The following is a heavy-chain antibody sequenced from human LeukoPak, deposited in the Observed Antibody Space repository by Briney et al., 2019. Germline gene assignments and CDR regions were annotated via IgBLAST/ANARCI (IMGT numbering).Heavy chain of an antibody. CDR3: ASLTLGGNSTYDY. D-gene: IGHD4-23*01. CDR1: GGSISSSNW. V-gene: IGHV4-4*02. CDR2: IYHSGST. J-gene: IGHJ4*02. Sequence: SETLSLTCAVSGGSISSSNWWSWVRQPPGKGLEWIGEIYHSGSTNYNPSLKSRVTISVDKTKNQFSLKLSSVTAADTAVYYCASLTLGGNSTYDYWGQGTLVTVSS.